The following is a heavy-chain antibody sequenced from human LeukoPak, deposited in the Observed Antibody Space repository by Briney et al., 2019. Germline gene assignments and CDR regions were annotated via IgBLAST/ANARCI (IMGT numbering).Heavy chain of an antibody. V-gene: IGHV3-13*01. D-gene: IGHD5-24*01. J-gene: IGHJ3*02. CDR1: GFTFSSYD. CDR3: ARGTNRDGYTEPHAFDI. Sequence: GGSLRLSCAASGFTFSSYDMHLVRQATGKGLEWVSAIGTAGDTYYPGSVKGRFTISRENAKNSLYLQMNSLRAGDTAVYYCARGTNRDGYTEPHAFDIWGQGTMVTVSS. CDR2: IGTAGDT.